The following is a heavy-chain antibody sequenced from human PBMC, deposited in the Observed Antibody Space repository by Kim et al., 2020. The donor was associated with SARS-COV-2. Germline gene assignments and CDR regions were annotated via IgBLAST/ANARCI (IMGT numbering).Heavy chain of an antibody. Sequence: GGSLRLSCAASGFTLSTYGMSWVRQAPGKGLEWVSGIAVGGNTFYADSVKGRFTISRDNSKNTLYLQMNSLRADDTALYYCARRGGFDMWGRGTMVTVSS. CDR1: GFTLSTYG. CDR2: IAVGGNT. V-gene: IGHV3-23*01. CDR3: ARRGGFDM. J-gene: IGHJ3*02. D-gene: IGHD2-15*01.